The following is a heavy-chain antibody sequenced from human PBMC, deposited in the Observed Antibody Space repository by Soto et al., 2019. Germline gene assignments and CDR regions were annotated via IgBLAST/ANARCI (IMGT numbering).Heavy chain of an antibody. V-gene: IGHV3-48*03. J-gene: IGHJ6*02. CDR2: ISSSGSTI. CDR1: GFTFSSYE. CDR3: ERDSYDFWSGYYNYYYYGVDA. Sequence: GGSLRLSCAASGFTFSSYEMNWVRQAPGKGLEGVSYISSSGSTIYYADSVKGRFTISRDNAKNSLYLQMKSLRAEDTAVYYCERDSYDFWSGYYNYYYYGVDAWGHGTPVTVSS. D-gene: IGHD3-3*01.